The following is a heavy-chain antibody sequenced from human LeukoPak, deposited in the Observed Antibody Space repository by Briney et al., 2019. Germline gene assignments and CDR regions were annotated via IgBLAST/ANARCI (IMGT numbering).Heavy chain of an antibody. J-gene: IGHJ5*02. D-gene: IGHD2-2*01. CDR1: GFTFSTYA. Sequence: PGGSLRLSCAASGFTFSTYALTWVRQAPGKGLEWVSTIGGSGGVTYYADSVKGQFTISRDNSKNTLYLQMNSLRAEDTAVYYCAKDGRGGDCTSASCTNWFGPWGQGTLVTVSS. CDR3: AKDGRGGDCTSASCTNWFGP. V-gene: IGHV3-23*01. CDR2: IGGSGGVT.